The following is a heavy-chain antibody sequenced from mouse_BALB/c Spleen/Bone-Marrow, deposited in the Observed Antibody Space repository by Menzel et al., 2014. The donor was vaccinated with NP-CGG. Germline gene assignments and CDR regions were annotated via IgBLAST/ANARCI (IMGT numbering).Heavy chain of an antibody. CDR1: GFTFTDYY. CDR3: ARDYYLAY. CDR2: IRNKANGYTI. V-gene: IGHV7-3*02. Sequence: EVKLVESGGGLVQPGGSLRLSCTTSGFTFTDYYMSWVRQPPGEALEWLVFIRNKANGYTIEYSASVKGRFTISRDNSQNILYLQMNTLRAEDSATYYCARDYYLAYWGQGTLGTVSA. J-gene: IGHJ3*01. D-gene: IGHD2-1*01.